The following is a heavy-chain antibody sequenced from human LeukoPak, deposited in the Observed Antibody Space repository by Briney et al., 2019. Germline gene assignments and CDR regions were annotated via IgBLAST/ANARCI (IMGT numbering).Heavy chain of an antibody. CDR1: GFTFSSYA. D-gene: IGHD6-6*01. CDR3: ARIGYSSSSFDY. Sequence: PGGSLRLSCAASGFTFSSYAMSWVRQAPGKGLEWVSAISGSGGSTYYADSVKGRFTISRDNAKNSLYLQMNSLRAEDTAAYYCARIGYSSSSFDYWGQGTLVTVSS. J-gene: IGHJ4*02. V-gene: IGHV3-23*01. CDR2: ISGSGGST.